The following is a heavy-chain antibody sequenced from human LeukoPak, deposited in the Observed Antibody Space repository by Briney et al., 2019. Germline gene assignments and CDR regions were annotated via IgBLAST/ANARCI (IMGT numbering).Heavy chain of an antibody. CDR1: GFTFSSYE. D-gene: IGHD4-17*01. J-gene: IGHJ4*02. Sequence: SGGSLRLSCAASGFTFSSYEMNWVRQAPGKGLEWVSYISSSGSTIYYAGSVKGRFTISRDNAKNSLYLQMNSLRAEDTAVYYCARGGGLRRTFDYWGQGTLVTVSS. CDR2: ISSSGSTI. CDR3: ARGGGLRRTFDY. V-gene: IGHV3-48*03.